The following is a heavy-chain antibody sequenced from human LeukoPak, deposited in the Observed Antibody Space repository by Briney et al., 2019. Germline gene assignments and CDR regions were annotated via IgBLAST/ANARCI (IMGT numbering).Heavy chain of an antibody. CDR3: ASDSNPHGPEAGVFDY. CDR2: IYTSGST. V-gene: IGHV4-4*07. D-gene: IGHD6-19*01. CDR1: GGSISSYN. J-gene: IGHJ4*02. Sequence: SETLSLTCTVSGGSISSYNWSWIRQPAGKGLEWIGRIYTSGSTNYNPSLKSRVTMSVDTSKNQFSLKLSSVTAADTAVYYCASDSNPHGPEAGVFDYWGQGTLVTVSS.